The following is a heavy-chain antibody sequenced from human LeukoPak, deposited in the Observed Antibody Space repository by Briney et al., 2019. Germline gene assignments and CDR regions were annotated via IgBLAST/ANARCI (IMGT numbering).Heavy chain of an antibody. D-gene: IGHD4-17*01. CDR1: GGSISSSSYY. CDR2: IYYSGST. Sequence: SGTLSLTSTLSGGSISSSSYYWGWIRRPPGKGLEWIGSIYYSGSTYYNPSLKSRVTISVDTSKNQFSLKLSSVTAADTAVYYCARRETTWELHYWGQGTLVTVSS. V-gene: IGHV4-39*01. CDR3: ARRETTWELHY. J-gene: IGHJ4*02.